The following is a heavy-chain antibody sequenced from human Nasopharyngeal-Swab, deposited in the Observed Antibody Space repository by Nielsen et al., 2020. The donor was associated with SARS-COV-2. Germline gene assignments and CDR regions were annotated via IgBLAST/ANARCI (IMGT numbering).Heavy chain of an antibody. CDR3: ASGGAGGVIVTYYFDY. D-gene: IGHD3-16*02. V-gene: IGHV1-3*01. Sequence: WVRQAPGQRLEWMGWINAGNGNTKYSQKFQGRDTITRDTSASTAYMELSSLRSEDTAVYYCASGGAGGVIVTYYFDYWGQGTLVTVSS. J-gene: IGHJ4*02. CDR2: INAGNGNT.